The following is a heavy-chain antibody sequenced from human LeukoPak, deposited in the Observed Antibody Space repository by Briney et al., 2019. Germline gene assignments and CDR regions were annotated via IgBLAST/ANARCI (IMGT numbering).Heavy chain of an antibody. J-gene: IGHJ4*02. Sequence: KSSETLSLTCSVSGGSLSSNSYYWVWIRQPPGKGLEWIGSIYYSGSTHYNPSLKSRVAISVDTSKNQFSLKLNSVTAADTAVYYCAHGTTPGLFDYWGQGTLVTVSS. CDR3: AHGTTPGLFDY. V-gene: IGHV4-39*07. CDR1: GGSLSSNSYY. D-gene: IGHD1-7*01. CDR2: IYYSGST.